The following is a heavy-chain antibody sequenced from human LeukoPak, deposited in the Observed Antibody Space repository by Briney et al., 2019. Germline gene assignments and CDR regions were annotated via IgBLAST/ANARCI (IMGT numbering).Heavy chain of an antibody. V-gene: IGHV4-61*01. J-gene: IGHJ5*02. D-gene: IGHD3-9*01. Sequence: SETLSLTCTVSGGSISSSSYYWSWIRQPPGKGLEWIGYIYYSGSTNYNPSLKSRVTISVDTSKNQFSLKLSSVTAADTAVYYCARVILTVPKRAGKWFDPWGQGTLVTVSS. CDR2: IYYSGST. CDR3: ARVILTVPKRAGKWFDP. CDR1: GGSISSSSYY.